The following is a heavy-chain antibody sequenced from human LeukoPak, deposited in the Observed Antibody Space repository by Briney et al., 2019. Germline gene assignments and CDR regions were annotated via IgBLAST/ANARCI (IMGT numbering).Heavy chain of an antibody. D-gene: IGHD1-7*01. Sequence: KSSETLSLTCTVSGGSISSYYWSWIRQPAGKALEWIGRIYVTGSTTYNPSLESRVTMSLDTSKNHFSLKLRSVTAADTAVYYCARDSGTTGEVKFDPWGQGTLVTVSS. J-gene: IGHJ5*02. CDR1: GGSISSYY. CDR2: IYVTGST. V-gene: IGHV4-4*07. CDR3: ARDSGTTGEVKFDP.